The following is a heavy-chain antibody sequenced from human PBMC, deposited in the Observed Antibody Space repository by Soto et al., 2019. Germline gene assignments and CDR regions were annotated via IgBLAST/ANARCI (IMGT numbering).Heavy chain of an antibody. CDR3: AKGPGGSGSYFYYYYYYMDV. D-gene: IGHD3-10*01. Sequence: PGGSLRLSCAASGFTFSSYGMHWVRQAPGKGLEWVAVISYDGSNKYYADSVKGRFTISRDNSKNTLYLQMNSLRAEDTAVYYCAKGPGGSGSYFYYYYYYMDVWGKGTTVTVSS. CDR1: GFTFSSYG. V-gene: IGHV3-30*18. J-gene: IGHJ6*03. CDR2: ISYDGSNK.